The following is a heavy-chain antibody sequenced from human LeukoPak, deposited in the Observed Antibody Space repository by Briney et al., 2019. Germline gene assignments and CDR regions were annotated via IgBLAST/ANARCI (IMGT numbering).Heavy chain of an antibody. CDR3: AKDIQLST. D-gene: IGHD5-24*01. Sequence: PGGSLRLSCAASEFTVSDNYMSWVRQAPGKGLEWVSLIASSGGSTYYADSVKGRFTISRDNSKNTLSLQMNSLRVEDTAIYYCAKDIQLSTWGLGTMVTVSS. V-gene: IGHV3-23*01. J-gene: IGHJ3*01. CDR1: EFTVSDNY. CDR2: IASSGGST.